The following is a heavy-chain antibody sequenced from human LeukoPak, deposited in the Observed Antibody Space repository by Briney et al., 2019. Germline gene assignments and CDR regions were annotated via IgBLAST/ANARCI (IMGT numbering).Heavy chain of an antibody. D-gene: IGHD3-10*01. J-gene: IGHJ6*03. CDR3: ARGDEWFGELSSYYYYYMDV. CDR1: GGSISSYY. V-gene: IGHV4-59*01. Sequence: SETLSLTCTVSGGSISSYYWSWIRQPPGKGLEWIGYIYYSGSTNYNPSLKSRVTISVDTSKNQFSLKLSSVTAADTAVYYCARGDEWFGELSSYYYYYMDVWGKGTMVTISS. CDR2: IYYSGST.